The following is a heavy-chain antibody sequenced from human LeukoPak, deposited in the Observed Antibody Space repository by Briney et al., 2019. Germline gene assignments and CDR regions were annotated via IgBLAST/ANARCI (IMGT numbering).Heavy chain of an antibody. J-gene: IGHJ6*02. D-gene: IGHD3-16*02. CDR3: ARGGDGDYVWGSYRIYYYYGMDV. CDR1: GYTFTSYD. CDR2: MNPNSGNT. V-gene: IGHV1-8*01. Sequence: VSVKVSCKASGYTFTSYDINWVRQATGQGLEWMGWMNPNSGNTGYAQKFQGRVTMTRNTSISTAYMELSSLRSEDTAVYYCARGGDGDYVWGSYRIYYYYGMDVWGQGTTVTVSS.